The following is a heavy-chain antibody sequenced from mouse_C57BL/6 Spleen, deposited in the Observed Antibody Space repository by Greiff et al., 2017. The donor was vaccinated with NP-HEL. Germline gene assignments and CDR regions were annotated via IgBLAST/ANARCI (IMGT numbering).Heavy chain of an antibody. D-gene: IGHD1-1*01. J-gene: IGHJ2*01. CDR2: IYPGDGDT. CDR3: ARFYEGGYFDY. Sequence: VQLQQSGAELVKPGASVKISCKASGYAFSSYWMNWVKQRPGKGLEWIGQIYPGDGDTNYNGKFKGKATLTADKSSSTAYMQLSSLTSEDSAVYFCARFYEGGYFDYWGQGTTLTVSS. CDR1: GYAFSSYW. V-gene: IGHV1-80*01.